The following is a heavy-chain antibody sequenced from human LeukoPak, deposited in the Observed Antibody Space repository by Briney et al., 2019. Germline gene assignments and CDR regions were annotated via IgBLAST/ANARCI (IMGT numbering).Heavy chain of an antibody. V-gene: IGHV1-69*05. J-gene: IGHJ5*02. D-gene: IGHD2-2*01. Sequence: ASVKVSCKASGGTFSSYAISWVRQAPGQGLEWMGGIIPIFGTANYAQKFQGRVTITTDESTSTAYMELSSLRSGDTAVYYCARGMVRVSIVVVPAATWGQGTLVTVSS. CDR2: IIPIFGTA. CDR3: ARGMVRVSIVVVPAAT. CDR1: GGTFSSYA.